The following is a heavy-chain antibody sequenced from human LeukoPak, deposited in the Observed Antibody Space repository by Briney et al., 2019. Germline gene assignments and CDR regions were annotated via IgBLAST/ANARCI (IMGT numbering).Heavy chain of an antibody. J-gene: IGHJ4*02. CDR3: ARRSDYGDYGYYFDY. V-gene: IGHV3-53*01. Sequence: GGSLRLSCAASGFTVSSNYMSWVRQAPGKGLEWVSVIYSGGSTYYADSVKGRFTISRDNSKNTQYLQMNSLRAEDMAVYYCARRSDYGDYGYYFDYWGQGTLVTVSS. CDR1: GFTVSSNY. CDR2: IYSGGST. D-gene: IGHD4-17*01.